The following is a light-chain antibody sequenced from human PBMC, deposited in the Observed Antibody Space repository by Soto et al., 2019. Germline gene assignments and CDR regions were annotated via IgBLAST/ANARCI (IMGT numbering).Light chain of an antibody. CDR3: QQYGSSPLT. J-gene: IGKJ4*01. CDR2: GAS. V-gene: IGKV3-20*01. CDR1: QSVSSSY. Sequence: EIVLTQSPGTLSLSPGERATLSCRASQSVSSSYLAWYQQKPGQAPRLLIYGASSRATGIPDRFSGSGSGTDFTLTICRLEPEDFAFYYCQQYGSSPLTFGGGTKVDIK.